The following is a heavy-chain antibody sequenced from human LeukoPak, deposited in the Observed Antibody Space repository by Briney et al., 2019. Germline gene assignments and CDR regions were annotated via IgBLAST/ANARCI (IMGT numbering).Heavy chain of an antibody. CDR1: GYTFTGYY. J-gene: IGHJ4*02. Sequence: ASVKVSCKASGYTFTGYYMHWVRQAPGQGLEWMGWINPNSGGTNYAQKFQGRVTMTRDTSISTAYMELSRLRSDDTAVYYCARGWVYCSSTSCYGSYFDYWGQGTLVTVSS. D-gene: IGHD2-2*01. CDR3: ARGWVYCSSTSCYGSYFDY. V-gene: IGHV1-2*02. CDR2: INPNSGGT.